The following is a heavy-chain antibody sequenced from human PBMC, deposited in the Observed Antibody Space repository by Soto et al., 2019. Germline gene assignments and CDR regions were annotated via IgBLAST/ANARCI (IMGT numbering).Heavy chain of an antibody. CDR2: IIPIFGKA. Sequence: QVLLVQSGTEVKKPGSSVKVSCQASGGTSSDYALTWVRQAPGQGLEWMGGIIPIFGKANDAQRFQGRVSLTADESSSTAYMELSSLKSEDTAVYYCAGSFKYGSGTFDALDVWGHGTMVMVSS. J-gene: IGHJ3*01. CDR3: AGSFKYGSGTFDALDV. D-gene: IGHD3-10*01. V-gene: IGHV1-69*01. CDR1: GGTSSDYA.